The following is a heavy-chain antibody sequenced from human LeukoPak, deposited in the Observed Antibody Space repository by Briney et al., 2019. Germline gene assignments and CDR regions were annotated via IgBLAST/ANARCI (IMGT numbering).Heavy chain of an antibody. V-gene: IGHV3-7*03. D-gene: IGHD3-22*01. CDR2: IKQDGSKK. J-gene: IGHJ4*02. CDR3: ATPLDYYDSSGYHQGGD. CDR1: GFTFSSYW. Sequence: GGSLRLSCAASGFTFSSYWMTWVRQAPGKGLEWVANIKQDGSKKNYVDSVKGRFTISRDNAKNSLYLQMNSLRAEDTAVYYCATPLDYYDSSGYHQGGDWGQGTLVTVSS.